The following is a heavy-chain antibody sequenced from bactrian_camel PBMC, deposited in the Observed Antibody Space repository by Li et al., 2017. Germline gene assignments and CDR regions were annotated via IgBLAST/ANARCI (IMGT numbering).Heavy chain of an antibody. CDR3: AADWNCGGSPSRYRF. J-gene: IGHJ4*01. D-gene: IGHD2*01. V-gene: IGHV3S26*01. Sequence: QVQLVESGGGSVQAGGSLRLSCAASGDSYNTRCMGWFRQAPGKDPEGVLASSPICPTTSYSDSLKARFTLSRDDDHNTVYLQMNNLKPEDTAMYYCAADWNCGGSPSRYRFRGQGTQVTVS. CDR1: GDSYNTRC. CDR2: SSPICPTT.